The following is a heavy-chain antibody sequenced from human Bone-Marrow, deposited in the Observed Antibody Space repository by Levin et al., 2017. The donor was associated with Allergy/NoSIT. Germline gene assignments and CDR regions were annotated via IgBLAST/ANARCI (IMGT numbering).Heavy chain of an antibody. CDR3: ARVSNHQLDIFNPLDA. J-gene: IGHJ6*02. CDR2: FSYSGGT. Sequence: PSETLSLTCSVSGASISNYYWAWIRQPPGMGLEWIGSFSYSGGTKYNPSLMGRASVSLDTSKNQFSLRLSSVTTADAALYYCARVSNHQLDIFNPLDAWGRGTTVSVSS. V-gene: IGHV4-59*01. D-gene: IGHD4-11*01. CDR1: GASISNYY.